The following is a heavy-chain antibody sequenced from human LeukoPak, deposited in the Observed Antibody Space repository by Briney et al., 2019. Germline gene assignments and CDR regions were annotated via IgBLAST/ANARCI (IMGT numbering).Heavy chain of an antibody. CDR1: GFTFSSYS. J-gene: IGHJ3*02. V-gene: IGHV3-21*01. CDR3: ARDYGDYSWWDAFDI. Sequence: GGSLRLSCAASGFTFSSYSMNWVRQAPGKGLEWVSSISSSSSYIYYADSVKGRFTISRDNAKNSLYLQMNSLRAEDTAVYYCARDYGDYSWWDAFDIWGQGTMVTVSS. CDR2: ISSSSSYI. D-gene: IGHD4-17*01.